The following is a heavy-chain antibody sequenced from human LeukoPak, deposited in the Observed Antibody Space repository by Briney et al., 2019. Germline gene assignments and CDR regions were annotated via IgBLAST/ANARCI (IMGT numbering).Heavy chain of an antibody. V-gene: IGHV1-8*01. CDR1: GYTFTSFE. J-gene: IGHJ4*02. CDR2: MNPNSGNT. CDR3: ARGLAL. Sequence: ASVKVSCKTSGYTFTSFEISWVRQANGQGLEWVGWMNPNSGNTIYAQRFQGRVTMTRDTSISTAYMELSSLRSEDTAMYFCARGLALWGQGTLVTVSS.